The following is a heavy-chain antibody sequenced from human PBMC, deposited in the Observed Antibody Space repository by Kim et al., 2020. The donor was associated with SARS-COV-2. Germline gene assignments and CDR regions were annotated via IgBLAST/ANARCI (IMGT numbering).Heavy chain of an antibody. Sequence: GGSLRLSCAASGFTFSSYAMSWVRQAPGKGLEWVSAISGSGGSTYYADSVKGRFTISRDNSKNTLYLQMNSLRAEDTAVYYCAKDPRLNQWLVLGGGDYWGQGTLVTVSS. CDR2: ISGSGGST. CDR1: GFTFSSYA. J-gene: IGHJ4*02. V-gene: IGHV3-23*01. D-gene: IGHD6-19*01. CDR3: AKDPRLNQWLVLGGGDY.